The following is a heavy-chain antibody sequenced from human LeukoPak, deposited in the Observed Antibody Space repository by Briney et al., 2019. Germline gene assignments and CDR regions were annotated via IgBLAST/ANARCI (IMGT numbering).Heavy chain of an antibody. V-gene: IGHV4-59*01. CDR1: GGSINSYY. J-gene: IGHJ4*02. Sequence: SETLSLTCTVSGGSINSYYWSWIRQPPGKGLEWIGYIYYSGSTNYNPSLKSRVTISVDTSKNQFSLKLSSVTAADTAVYYCARARYSYGSFDYWGQGTLVTVSS. CDR2: IYYSGST. D-gene: IGHD5-18*01. CDR3: ARARYSYGSFDY.